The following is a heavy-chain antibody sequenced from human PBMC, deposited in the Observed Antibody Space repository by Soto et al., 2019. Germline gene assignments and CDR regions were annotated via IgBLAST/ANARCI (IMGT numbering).Heavy chain of an antibody. J-gene: IGHJ4*02. CDR1: GFTFSSYA. CDR3: VKEESRYDFDY. V-gene: IGHV3-64D*06. Sequence: GGSLRLSCSASGFTFSSYAMHWVRQAPGKGLEYVSAISSNGGSTYYADSVKGRFTISRDNSKNTLYLQMSSLRAEDTAVYYCVKEESRYDFDYWGQGTLVTVSS. D-gene: IGHD1-1*01. CDR2: ISSNGGST.